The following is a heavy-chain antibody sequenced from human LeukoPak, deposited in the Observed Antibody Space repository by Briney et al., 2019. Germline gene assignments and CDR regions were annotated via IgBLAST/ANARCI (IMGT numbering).Heavy chain of an antibody. V-gene: IGHV4-59*13. J-gene: IGHJ6*02. CDR2: IYYSGST. Sequence: SETLSLTCTVSGGSMSSCYGRWIRHPPGEGLEWIRYIYYSGSTNYNPSLKSRVTISVDTSKNQFSLKLSSVTAADTAVYYCARDQADFWSGYSYYGMDVWGQGTTVTVSS. CDR1: GGSMSSCY. D-gene: IGHD3-3*01. CDR3: ARDQADFWSGYSYYGMDV.